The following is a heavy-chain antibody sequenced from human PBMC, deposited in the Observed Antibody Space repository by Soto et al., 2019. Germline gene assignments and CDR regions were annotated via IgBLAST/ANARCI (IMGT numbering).Heavy chain of an antibody. CDR1: GYTLTELS. V-gene: IGHV1-24*01. CDR2: FDPEDGET. CDR3: ATTYGEDYCYGYSSYPFDY. D-gene: IGHD3-10*01. Sequence: GASVKVSCKVSGYTLTELSMHWVRQAPGKGLEWMGGFDPEDGETIYAQKFQGRVTMTEDTSTDTAYMELSSLRSEDTAVYYCATTYGEDYCYGYSSYPFDYWGQGTLVTVSS. J-gene: IGHJ4*02.